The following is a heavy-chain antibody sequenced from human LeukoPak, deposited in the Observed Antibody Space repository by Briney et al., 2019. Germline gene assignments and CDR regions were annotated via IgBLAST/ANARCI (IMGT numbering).Heavy chain of an antibody. Sequence: ASVKVSCKASGYTFTSYDINWVRQATGQGLEWMGWMNPNSGNTGYAQKFQGRVTITRDMSTSTAYMELSSLRSEDTAVYYCAAAGPSGPKPKMGYWGQGTLVTVSS. CDR1: GYTFTSYD. V-gene: IGHV1-8*01. D-gene: IGHD5-12*01. CDR2: MNPNSGNT. J-gene: IGHJ4*02. CDR3: AAAGPSGPKPKMGY.